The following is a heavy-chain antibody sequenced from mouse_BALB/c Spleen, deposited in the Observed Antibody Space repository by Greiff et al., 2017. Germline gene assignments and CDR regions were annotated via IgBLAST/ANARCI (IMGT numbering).Heavy chain of an antibody. D-gene: IGHD1-1*01. CDR3: ASGSSWYFDV. CDR2: IWAGGST. J-gene: IGHJ1*01. V-gene: IGHV2-9*02. Sequence: QVQLQQSGPGLVAPSQSLSITCTVSGFSLTSYGVHWVRQPPGKGLEWLGVIWAGGSTNYNSALMSRLSISKDNSKSQVFLKMNSLQTDDTAMYYCASGSSWYFDVWGAGTTVTVSS. CDR1: GFSLTSYG.